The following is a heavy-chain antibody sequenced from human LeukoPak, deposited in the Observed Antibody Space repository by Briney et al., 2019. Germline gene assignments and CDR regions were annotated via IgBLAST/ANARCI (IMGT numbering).Heavy chain of an antibody. CDR2: ITSSGSSR. J-gene: IGHJ6*03. Sequence: GGSLRLSCAASRFTFSSYGMHWVRQAPGKGLEWVSYITSSGSSRYYADSVKGRFTISRDNAKNSLYLQMNSLRAEDTAVYYCARDPRYCSSTSCYYYMDVWGKGTTVTISS. D-gene: IGHD2-2*01. CDR1: RFTFSSYG. CDR3: ARDPRYCSSTSCYYYMDV. V-gene: IGHV3-48*03.